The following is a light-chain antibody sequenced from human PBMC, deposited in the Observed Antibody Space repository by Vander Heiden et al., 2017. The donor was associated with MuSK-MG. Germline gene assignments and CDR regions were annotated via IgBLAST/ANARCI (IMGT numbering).Light chain of an antibody. J-gene: IGKJ1*01. CDR2: SAS. CDR1: HSINTN. Sequence: EIVMAQSPATLSVSPGERATLSCRASHSINTNLAWYQMKPGQAPRLLISSASTRATGVSARFSGGGSGTEFTLTISSLQSEVYTVYYCQQYHQWPRTFGQGTTVDIK. CDR3: QQYHQWPRT. V-gene: IGKV3-15*01.